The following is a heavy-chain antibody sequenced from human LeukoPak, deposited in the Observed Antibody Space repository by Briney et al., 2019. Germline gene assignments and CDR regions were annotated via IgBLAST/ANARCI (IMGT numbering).Heavy chain of an antibody. J-gene: IGHJ3*02. V-gene: IGHV3-23*01. CDR3: AKDYYDYVWGSYRNDAFDI. CDR2: ISGSGGST. CDR1: GFTFSSYA. D-gene: IGHD3-16*02. Sequence: GGSLRLSCAASGFTFSSYAMSWVRQAPGKGLEWVSAISGSGGSTYYADSVKGRFTISRDNSKNSLYLQMNSLRTEDTALYYCAKDYYDYVWGSYRNDAFDIWGQGTMVTVSS.